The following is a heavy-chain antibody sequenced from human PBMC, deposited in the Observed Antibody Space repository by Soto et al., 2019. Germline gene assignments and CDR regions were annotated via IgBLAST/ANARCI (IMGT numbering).Heavy chain of an antibody. Sequence: SETLSLTCTVSGGSISSYYWSWIRQPPGKGLEWIGYIYYSGSTNYNPSLKSRVTISVDTSKNQFSLKLSSVTAADTAVYYCARRYGGNLDYWGRGTLVTVS. CDR3: ARRYGGNLDY. J-gene: IGHJ4*02. CDR1: GGSISSYY. V-gene: IGHV4-59*08. D-gene: IGHD1-26*01. CDR2: IYYSGST.